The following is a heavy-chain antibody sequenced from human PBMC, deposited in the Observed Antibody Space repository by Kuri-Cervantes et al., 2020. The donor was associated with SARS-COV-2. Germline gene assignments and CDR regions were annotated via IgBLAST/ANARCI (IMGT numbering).Heavy chain of an antibody. D-gene: IGHD3-22*01. V-gene: IGHV3-7*01. CDR2: IKQDGSEK. CDR3: ARDRRYYDSSGSIDAFDI. J-gene: IGHJ3*02. Sequence: ETLSLTCAASGFTFSSYWMSWVRQAPGKGLEWVANIKQDGSEKYYVDSVKGRFTISRDNAKNSLYLQMNSLRAEDTAVYYCARDRRYYDSSGSIDAFDIWGQGTMVTVSS. CDR1: GFTFSSYW.